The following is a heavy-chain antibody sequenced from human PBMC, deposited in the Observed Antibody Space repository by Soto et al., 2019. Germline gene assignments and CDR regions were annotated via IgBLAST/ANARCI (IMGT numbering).Heavy chain of an antibody. V-gene: IGHV4-4*02. D-gene: IGHD3-9*01. Sequence: QVQLQESGPGLVKPSGTLSLTCAVSSGSISSSNWWSWVRQPPGKGLEWIGEIYHSGSTNYNPSLQSRVTISVDKSKTQCSRKLSSVTSADTAVYYCASLTGDGPYNWFDPWGQGTLVTVSS. CDR1: SGSISSSNW. J-gene: IGHJ5*02. CDR3: ASLTGDGPYNWFDP. CDR2: IYHSGST.